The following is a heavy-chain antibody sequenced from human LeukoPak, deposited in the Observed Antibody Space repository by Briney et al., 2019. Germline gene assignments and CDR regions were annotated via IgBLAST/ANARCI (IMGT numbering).Heavy chain of an antibody. Sequence: GGSLRLSCAATGFTFSSYGMHWVRQAPGKGLEWVAVISYDGSNKYYADSVKGRFTISRDNSKNTLYLQMNSLRAEDTAVYYCAKDADSGSYLRPSYFDYWGQGTLVTVSS. J-gene: IGHJ4*02. V-gene: IGHV3-30*18. CDR3: AKDADSGSYLRPSYFDY. D-gene: IGHD1-26*01. CDR1: GFTFSSYG. CDR2: ISYDGSNK.